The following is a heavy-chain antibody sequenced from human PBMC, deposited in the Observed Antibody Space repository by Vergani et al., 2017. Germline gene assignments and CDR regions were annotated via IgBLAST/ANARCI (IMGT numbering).Heavy chain of an antibody. CDR3: TRHRSVVRPSSKTAFGY. V-gene: IGHV4-39*01. CDR2: VFYGGRT. Sequence: QVQLQESGPGLVKPSETLSLSCTVSGDSISTSSYAWGWIRQPPGKTLEWIGTVFYGGRTSYNPSLKSRVTLSLDTSKKQISLHLTSVTAADTAIYYSTRHRSVVRPSSKTAFGYWGQGTLITVSS. CDR1: GDSISTSSYA. D-gene: IGHD2-15*01. J-gene: IGHJ4*02.